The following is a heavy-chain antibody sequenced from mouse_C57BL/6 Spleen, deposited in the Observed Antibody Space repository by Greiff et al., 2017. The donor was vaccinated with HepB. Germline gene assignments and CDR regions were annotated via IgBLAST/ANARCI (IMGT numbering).Heavy chain of an antibody. CDR1: GYTFTDYY. J-gene: IGHJ2*01. V-gene: IGHV1-76*01. D-gene: IGHD1-1*01. Sequence: QVQLKESGAELVRPGASVKLSCKASGYTFTDYYINWVKQRPGQGLEWIARIYPGSGNTYYNEKFKGKATLTAEKSSSTAYMQLSSLTSEDSAVYFCARRGTTVVDYWGQGTTLTVSS. CDR3: ARRGTTVVDY. CDR2: IYPGSGNT.